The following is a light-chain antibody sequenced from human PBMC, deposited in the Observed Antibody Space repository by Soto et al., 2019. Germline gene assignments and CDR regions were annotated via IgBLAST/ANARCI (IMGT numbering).Light chain of an antibody. CDR1: QGISRY. J-gene: IGKJ4*01. CDR2: AAS. Sequence: DMHLTQSPSFLSASVIDIVIITFLASQGISRYLAWYQQKPGKAPKLLIYAASTLQSGVPSRFSGSGSGTEFTLTISSLQPEDFATYYCQQLNSYPRTFGGGTKVDIK. CDR3: QQLNSYPRT. V-gene: IGKV1-9*01.